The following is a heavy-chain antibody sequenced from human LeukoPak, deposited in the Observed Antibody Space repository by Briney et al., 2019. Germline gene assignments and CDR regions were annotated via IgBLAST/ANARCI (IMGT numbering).Heavy chain of an antibody. CDR3: ARGFRFLEWLSHSRFDY. Sequence: SETLSLTCAVHGGSFSGYYWSWIRQPPGKGLEWIGEINHSGSTNYNPSLKSRVTISVDTSKNQFSLKLSSVTAADTAVYYCARGFRFLEWLSHSRFDYWGQGTLVTVSS. CDR1: GGSFSGYY. J-gene: IGHJ4*02. V-gene: IGHV4-34*01. CDR2: INHSGST. D-gene: IGHD3-3*01.